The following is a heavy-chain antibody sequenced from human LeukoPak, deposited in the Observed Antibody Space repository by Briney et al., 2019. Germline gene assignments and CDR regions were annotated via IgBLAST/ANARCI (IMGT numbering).Heavy chain of an antibody. J-gene: IGHJ4*02. CDR2: IYYSGST. D-gene: IGHD1-7*01. V-gene: IGHV4-59*01. Sequence: SETLSLTCTVSGGSISSYYWSWIRQPPGKGLEWIGYIYYSGSTNYNPSLKSRVTMSVDTSKNQFSLKLSSVTAADTAVYYCARSTPHGWNYRDRSGYFDYWGQGTLVTVSS. CDR3: ARSTPHGWNYRDRSGYFDY. CDR1: GGSISSYY.